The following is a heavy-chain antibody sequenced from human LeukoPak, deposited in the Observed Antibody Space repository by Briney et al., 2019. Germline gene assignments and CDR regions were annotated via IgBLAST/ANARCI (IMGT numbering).Heavy chain of an antibody. Sequence: GGSLRLSCAASGFTFSSYAISWVRQAPGKGLEWVSPISGSGGTTYYADSVKGRFTVSRDNSKNTLYLQMNSLRAEDTAVYYCARGGSFSFAGYFDYWGQGTLVTVAS. CDR2: ISGSGGTT. J-gene: IGHJ4*02. D-gene: IGHD1-26*01. V-gene: IGHV3-23*01. CDR3: ARGGSFSFAGYFDY. CDR1: GFTFSSYA.